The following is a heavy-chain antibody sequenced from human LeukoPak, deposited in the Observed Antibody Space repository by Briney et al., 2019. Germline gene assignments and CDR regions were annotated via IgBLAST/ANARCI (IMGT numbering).Heavy chain of an antibody. D-gene: IGHD4-17*01. Sequence: GGSLRLSCAASGFTFSSYSMNWVRQAPGKGLEWVSSISSSSSYIYYADSVKGRFTISRGNSKNSLYLQMNSLRTEDTALYYCAKDIVWGDYPPSGMDVWGQGTTVTVSS. V-gene: IGHV3-21*04. J-gene: IGHJ6*02. CDR1: GFTFSSYS. CDR2: ISSSSSYI. CDR3: AKDIVWGDYPPSGMDV.